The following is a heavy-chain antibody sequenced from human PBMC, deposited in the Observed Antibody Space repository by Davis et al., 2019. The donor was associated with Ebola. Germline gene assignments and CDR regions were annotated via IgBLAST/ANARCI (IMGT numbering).Heavy chain of an antibody. CDR1: GYTLTSYTSYG. CDR2: ISGYNGNT. CDR3: ARWSSGYEYMNYYGMDV. Sequence: ASVKVSCKASGYTLTSYTSYGISWVRQAPGQGLEWMGWISGYNGNTNYAQKFQGRVTMTTDTSTNTAYMELRSLRSDDTAVYYCARWSSGYEYMNYYGMDVWGKGTTVTVSS. V-gene: IGHV1-18*01. J-gene: IGHJ6*04. D-gene: IGHD5-12*01.